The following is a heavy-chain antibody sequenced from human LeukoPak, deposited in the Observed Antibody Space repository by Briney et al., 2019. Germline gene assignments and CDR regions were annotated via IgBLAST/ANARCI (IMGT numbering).Heavy chain of an antibody. CDR3: ARGEYDSSGYWFDP. Sequence: ASVKVSCKASGGTFSSYAISWVRQAPGQGLEWMGGIIPIFGTANYAQKFQGRVTITADESTSTAYMELSSLRSDDTAVYYCARGEYDSSGYWFDPWGQGTLVTVSS. V-gene: IGHV1-69*13. CDR2: IIPIFGTA. D-gene: IGHD3-22*01. CDR1: GGTFSSYA. J-gene: IGHJ5*02.